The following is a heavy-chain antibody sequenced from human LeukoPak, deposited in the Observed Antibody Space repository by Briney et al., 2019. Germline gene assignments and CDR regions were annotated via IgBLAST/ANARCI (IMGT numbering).Heavy chain of an antibody. V-gene: IGHV3-11*04. CDR2: IGSSGGSI. Sequence: GGSRRLSWAASGFTFNDYYMSWIRQAPGKGLEWFSYIGSSGGSINYADSVKGRFTISRDNAKNSLSLQMNSLRAEDTAVYYCVRGRTSGSSWPFDYWGQGTLVTVSS. J-gene: IGHJ4*02. CDR1: GFTFNDYY. CDR3: VRGRTSGSSWPFDY. D-gene: IGHD6-13*01.